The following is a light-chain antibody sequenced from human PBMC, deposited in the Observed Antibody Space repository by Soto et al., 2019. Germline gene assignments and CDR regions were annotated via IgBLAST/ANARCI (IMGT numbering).Light chain of an antibody. CDR2: SNN. J-gene: IGLJ2*01. V-gene: IGLV1-44*01. CDR1: SSNIGSNT. CDR3: AAWDASLNGRVV. Sequence: QSVLTQPPSASGTPGQRVTISCSGSSSNIGSNTVNWYQQLPGTAPKLLIYSNNQRPSGVPDRFSGSKSGTSASLAIRGLQSEDEADYYCAAWDASLNGRVVFGGGTKITVL.